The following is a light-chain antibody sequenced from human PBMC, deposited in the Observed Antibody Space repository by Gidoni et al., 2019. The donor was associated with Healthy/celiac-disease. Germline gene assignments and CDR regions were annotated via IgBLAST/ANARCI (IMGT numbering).Light chain of an antibody. Sequence: PMTQSPSSLSASVGDRVTITCRASQSISSYLNWYQQKPGKAPKLLIYAASSLQSGVPSRFSGSGSGTDFTLTISSLQPEDFATYYCQQSYSTLGTFGQGTKLEIK. V-gene: IGKV1-39*01. CDR2: AAS. CDR1: QSISSY. J-gene: IGKJ2*01. CDR3: QQSYSTLGT.